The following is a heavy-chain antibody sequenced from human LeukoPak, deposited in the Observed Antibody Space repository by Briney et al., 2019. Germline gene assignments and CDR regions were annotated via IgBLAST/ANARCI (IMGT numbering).Heavy chain of an antibody. Sequence: GGSLRLSCAASGFTFSSYWMHWVRQAPGKGLEWVSGINWNGGSTGYADSVKGRFTISRDNAKNSLYLQMNSLRAEDTALYYCARDASGGYVYYYYYMDVWGKGTTVTVSS. CDR1: GFTFSSYW. CDR2: INWNGGST. CDR3: ARDASGGYVYYYYYMDV. J-gene: IGHJ6*03. D-gene: IGHD2-15*01. V-gene: IGHV3-20*04.